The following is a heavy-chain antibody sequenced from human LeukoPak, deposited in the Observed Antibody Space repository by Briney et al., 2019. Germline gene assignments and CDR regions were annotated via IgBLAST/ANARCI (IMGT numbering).Heavy chain of an antibody. V-gene: IGHV3-74*01. CDR1: GFTFSSYW. D-gene: IGHD6-13*01. CDR3: ARGQQLDALDY. J-gene: IGHJ4*02. Sequence: GSLRLSCAASGFTFSSYWMHWVRQAPGKGLVWVSRINSDGSSTSYADSVKGRFTISRDNAKNTLYLQMNGLRAEDTAVYYCARGQQLDALDYWGQGTLVTVSS. CDR2: INSDGSST.